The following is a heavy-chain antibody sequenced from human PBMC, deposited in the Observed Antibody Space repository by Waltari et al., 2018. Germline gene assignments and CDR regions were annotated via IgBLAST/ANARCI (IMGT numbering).Heavy chain of an antibody. CDR3: AKRWAIYYFEY. CDR1: GFTFKIFA. Sequence: EVQLVESGGGLVQPGGSLRLSCAASGFTFKIFARSWVRQAPGKGLEWVSTITESGDTFYADSVKGRFATSRDNYKNTLSLQMNSLRAEDTAVYYCAKRWAIYYFEYWGQGNLVTVSS. V-gene: IGHV3-23*04. J-gene: IGHJ4*02. D-gene: IGHD3-9*01. CDR2: ITESGDT.